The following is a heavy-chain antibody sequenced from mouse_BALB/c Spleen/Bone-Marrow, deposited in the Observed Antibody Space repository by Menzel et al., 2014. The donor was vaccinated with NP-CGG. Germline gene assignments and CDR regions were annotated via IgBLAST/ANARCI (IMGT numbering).Heavy chain of an antibody. CDR3: ARDMGGLLFDS. J-gene: IGHJ2*01. CDR1: GFTFTDYY. Sequence: DVQLQESGGGLVQPGGSLRLSCATSGFTFTDYYMNWVRPPPGKALEWLAFIRNKAYGYTTEYNASVKGRFTISRDNSQSILYLQMNTLRAEDSATYYCARDMGGLLFDSWGQGTTLSVSS. V-gene: IGHV7-3*02. CDR2: IRNKAYGYTT. D-gene: IGHD1-1*01.